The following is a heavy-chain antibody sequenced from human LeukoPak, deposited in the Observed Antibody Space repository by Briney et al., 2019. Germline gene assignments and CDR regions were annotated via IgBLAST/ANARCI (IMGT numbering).Heavy chain of an antibody. CDR3: ARGARAAGNYYYYYYGMDV. CDR2: INRSGST. J-gene: IGHJ6*02. D-gene: IGHD6-13*01. V-gene: IGHV4-34*01. Sequence: SETLSLTCAVYGGSFSGYYWSWIRQPPGKGLEWVGEINRSGSTNYNPSLKSRVTISVDTSKNQFSLKLSSVTAADTAVYYCARGARAAGNYYYYYYGMDVWGQGTTVTVSS. CDR1: GGSFSGYY.